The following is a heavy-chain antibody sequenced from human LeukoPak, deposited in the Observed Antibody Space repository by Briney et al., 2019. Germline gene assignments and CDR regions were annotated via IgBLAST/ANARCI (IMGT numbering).Heavy chain of an antibody. CDR3: ARLRFLLNWFDP. CDR2: ISAHNGNT. CDR1: GYTFTSYG. V-gene: IGHV1-18*01. Sequence: ASVKVSCKASGYTFTSYGISWVRQAPGQGLEWMGWISAHNGNTNYAQKLQGRVTMTTDTSTSTAYMELRSLRSDDTAVYYCARLRFLLNWFDPWGQGTLVTVSS. J-gene: IGHJ5*02. D-gene: IGHD3-3*01.